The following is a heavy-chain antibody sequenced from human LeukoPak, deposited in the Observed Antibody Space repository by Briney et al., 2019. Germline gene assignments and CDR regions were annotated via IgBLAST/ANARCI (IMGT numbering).Heavy chain of an antibody. V-gene: IGHV3-30*03. CDR1: GFTFSSYS. J-gene: IGHJ4*02. Sequence: GVSLRLSCAASGFTFSSYSMNWVRQAPGKGLEWVAVISYDGSNKYYADSVKGRFTISRDNSKNTLYLQMNSLRAEDTAVYYCARAVVIWTAPFDYWGQGTLVTASS. CDR3: ARAVVIWTAPFDY. CDR2: ISYDGSNK. D-gene: IGHD3-10*01.